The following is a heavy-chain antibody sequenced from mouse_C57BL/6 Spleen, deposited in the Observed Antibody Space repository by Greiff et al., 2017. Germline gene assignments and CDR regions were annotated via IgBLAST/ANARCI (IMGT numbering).Heavy chain of an antibody. J-gene: IGHJ2*01. Sequence: EVQLQQSGPELVKPGDSVKISCKASGYSFTGYFMNWVMQSHGKSLEWIGRINPYNGDTFYNQKFKGKATLTVDKSSSTAHMELRSLTSEDSAVYYCAGRVGNYVGENYFDYWGKGTTLTVSS. CDR1: GYSFTGYF. D-gene: IGHD1-1*01. CDR3: AGRVGNYVGENYFDY. V-gene: IGHV1-20*01. CDR2: INPYNGDT.